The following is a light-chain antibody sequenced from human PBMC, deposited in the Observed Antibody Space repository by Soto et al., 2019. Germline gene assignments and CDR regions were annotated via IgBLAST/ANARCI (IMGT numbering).Light chain of an antibody. CDR2: EVI. V-gene: IGLV2-14*01. CDR1: SSDVGGYKY. CDR3: SSYTLSNTWV. Sequence: QSALTQPASVSGSPGQSITISCTGTSSDVGGYKYVSWYQQHPGKAPKLMIYEVINRPSGVSDRFSGSKSGNTASLTISGLQAEDEADYYCSSYTLSNTWVFGGGTKVTVL. J-gene: IGLJ3*02.